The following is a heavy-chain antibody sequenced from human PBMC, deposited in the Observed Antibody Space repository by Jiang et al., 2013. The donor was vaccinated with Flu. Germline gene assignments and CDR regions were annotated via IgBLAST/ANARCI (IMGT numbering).Heavy chain of an antibody. CDR3: ARGPTYCSGGSCYLPH. V-gene: IGHV1-18*01. D-gene: IGHD2-15*01. J-gene: IGHJ1*01. CDR2: ISTYNGDT. Sequence: WVRQAPGQGLEWMGWISTYNGDTKYAQEVQGRVTMTADTSTGTAYMELSSLRSGDTAVYFCARGPTYCSGGSCYLPHWGQGTLISVSS.